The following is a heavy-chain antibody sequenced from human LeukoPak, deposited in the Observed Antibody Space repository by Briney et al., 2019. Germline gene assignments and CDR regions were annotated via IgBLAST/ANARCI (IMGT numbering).Heavy chain of an antibody. CDR3: AKDSLGYCSGTSCYPDDY. CDR2: IRYDGSNK. J-gene: IGHJ4*02. D-gene: IGHD2-2*01. V-gene: IGHV3-30*02. Sequence: GGSLRLSCAASGFTFSSYGMHWVRQAPGKGLEWVAFIRYDGSNKYYADSVKGRFTISRDNSKNTLYLQMNSLRAEDTAVYYCAKDSLGYCSGTSCYPDDYWGQGTLVTVSS. CDR1: GFTFSSYG.